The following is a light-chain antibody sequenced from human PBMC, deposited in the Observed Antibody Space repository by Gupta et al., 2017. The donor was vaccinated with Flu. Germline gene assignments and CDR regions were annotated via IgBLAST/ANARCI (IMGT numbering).Light chain of an antibody. V-gene: IGLV2-14*01. CDR3: ASYTSSSTWV. CDR2: EVS. Sequence: QSALSPSVSVSGSPGQSHTLSCSGTSSDVGNYNYVSWYQQHPGRAPKLIIYEVSNRPSGVSNRFSGSKSGNTASLTISGLQPEDESDYYCASYTSSSTWVFGGGTKLTVL. CDR1: SSDVGNYNY. J-gene: IGLJ3*02.